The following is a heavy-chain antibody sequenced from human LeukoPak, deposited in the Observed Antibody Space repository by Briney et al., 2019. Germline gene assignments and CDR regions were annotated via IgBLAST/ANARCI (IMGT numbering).Heavy chain of an antibody. V-gene: IGHV3-48*02. Sequence: GGSLRLSCAASGFTFSSYSMNWVRQAPGKGLEWVSYIGRSSSTIYYADSVKGRFTISRDNANNSLYLQMNGLRDDDTAVYYCARVWREYGYWGQGTLVTVSS. CDR2: IGRSSSTI. CDR3: ARVWREYGY. D-gene: IGHD2/OR15-2a*01. CDR1: GFTFSSYS. J-gene: IGHJ4*02.